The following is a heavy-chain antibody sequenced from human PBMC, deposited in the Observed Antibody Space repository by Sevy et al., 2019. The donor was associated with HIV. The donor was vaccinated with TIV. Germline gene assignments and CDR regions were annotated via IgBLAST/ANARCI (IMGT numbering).Heavy chain of an antibody. CDR2: FDPEDGET. CDR3: ATSSGYPRGYYYYGMDV. J-gene: IGHJ6*02. CDR1: GYTLTELS. D-gene: IGHD3-22*01. V-gene: IGHV1-24*01. Sequence: ASVKVSCKVSGYTLTELSMHWVRQAPGKGLEWMGGFDPEDGETIYAQKFQGRVTMTEDTSTDTAYMELSSLRSEDTAAYYCATSSGYPRGYYYYGMDVWGQGTTVTVSS.